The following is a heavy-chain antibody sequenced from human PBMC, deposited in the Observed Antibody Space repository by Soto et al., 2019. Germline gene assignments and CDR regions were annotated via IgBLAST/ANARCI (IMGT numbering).Heavy chain of an antibody. Sequence: SVKVSCNTSGRSFSSSSISWVRPAPGQGLEWMGGLIPLFDTSNYAQKFQGRFKISADKSTSTAYMELSSLRSEDTAIYYCASSVYADSSGPLQDRMDVWGLGTTVTV. J-gene: IGHJ6*02. CDR1: GRSFSSSS. CDR3: ASSVYADSSGPLQDRMDV. V-gene: IGHV1-69*06. CDR2: LIPLFDTS. D-gene: IGHD3-22*01.